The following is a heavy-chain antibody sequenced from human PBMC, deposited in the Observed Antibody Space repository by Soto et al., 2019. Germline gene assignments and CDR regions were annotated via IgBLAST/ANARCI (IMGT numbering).Heavy chain of an antibody. D-gene: IGHD3-10*01. CDR1: GGSISDNY. J-gene: IGHJ5*01. CDR2: IHGSGST. CDR3: ARVLQSATRNRGGPLACPSFDP. V-gene: IGHV4-4*07. Sequence: SETLSLTCTVSGGSISDNYWTWIRQPAGKGLEWIGRIHGSGSTSYNPSLKTRLTISVDTSNKQISLSLKSVTAADTAVYYCARVLQSATRNRGGPLACPSFDPWGQGTLVTVSS.